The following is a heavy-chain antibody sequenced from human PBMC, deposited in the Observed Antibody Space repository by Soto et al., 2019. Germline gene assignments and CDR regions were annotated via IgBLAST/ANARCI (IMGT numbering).Heavy chain of an antibody. CDR1: GGSVSSGSYY. CDR2: IYYSGST. J-gene: IGHJ5*02. Sequence: SETLSLTCTVSGGSVSSGSYYWSWIRQPPGKGLEWIGYIYYSGSTNYNPSLKSRVTISVDTSKNQFSLKLSSVTAADTAVYYCAREVVAATPPTNWFDPWGQGTLVTVSS. CDR3: AREVVAATPPTNWFDP. V-gene: IGHV4-61*01. D-gene: IGHD2-15*01.